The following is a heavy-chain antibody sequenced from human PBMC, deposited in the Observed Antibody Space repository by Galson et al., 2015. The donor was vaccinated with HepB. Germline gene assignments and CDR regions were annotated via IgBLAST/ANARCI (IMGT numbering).Heavy chain of an antibody. CDR3: ARARTVTQAFDP. D-gene: IGHD4-17*01. V-gene: IGHV1-8*01. CDR2: MNPETGDT. Sequence: SVKVSCKASGFTFTSFEINWVRQAAGQGLEWMGWMNPETGDTGSPQKFQGRLTMTRNISTNIAYMELTSLGSDDTAVYYCARARTVTQAFDPWGQGTLVPVSS. CDR1: GFTFTSFE. J-gene: IGHJ5*02.